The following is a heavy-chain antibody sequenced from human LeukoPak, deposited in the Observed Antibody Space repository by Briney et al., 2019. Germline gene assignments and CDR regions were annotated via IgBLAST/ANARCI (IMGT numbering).Heavy chain of an antibody. J-gene: IGHJ4*02. CDR2: IYYSGST. D-gene: IGHD5-18*01. Sequence: SETLSLTCTVSGGSISSSSYYWGWIRQPPGKGLEWIGSIYYSGSTYYNPSLKSRVTISVDTSKNQFSLKLSSVTAADTAVYYCARDSPRGYSYGERPFDYWGQGTLVTVSS. CDR3: ARDSPRGYSYGERPFDY. V-gene: IGHV4-39*07. CDR1: GGSISSSSYY.